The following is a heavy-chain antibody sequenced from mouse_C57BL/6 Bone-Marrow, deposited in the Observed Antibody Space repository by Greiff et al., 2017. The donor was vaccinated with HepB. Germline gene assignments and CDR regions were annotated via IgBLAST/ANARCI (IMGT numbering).Heavy chain of an antibody. D-gene: IGHD4-1*01. J-gene: IGHJ1*03. Sequence: VQLQQSGAELVKPGASVKMSCKASGYTFTSYWITWVKQRPGQGLEWIGDIYPGSGSTNYNEKFKSKATLTVDTSSSTAYMQLSSLTSEDSAVYYCARSRLGRRYFDVWGTGTTVTVSS. CDR2: IYPGSGST. CDR3: ARSRLGRRYFDV. V-gene: IGHV1-55*01. CDR1: GYTFTSYW.